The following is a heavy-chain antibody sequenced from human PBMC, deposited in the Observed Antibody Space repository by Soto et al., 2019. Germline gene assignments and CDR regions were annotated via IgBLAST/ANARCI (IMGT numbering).Heavy chain of an antibody. CDR1: GFSLRGYS. CDR3: ARGGGYGDYGDY. Sequence: EVQLVESGGGLVQPGGSLRLSCAASGFSLRGYSMSWVRQAPGKGLEWVSYISGTGSSIYADSVKGRFTISRDNAKNSVYLQMNSLGDDDTAVYYCARGGGYGDYGDYWGQGTLVTVSS. V-gene: IGHV3-48*02. CDR2: ISGTGSSI. D-gene: IGHD4-17*01. J-gene: IGHJ4*02.